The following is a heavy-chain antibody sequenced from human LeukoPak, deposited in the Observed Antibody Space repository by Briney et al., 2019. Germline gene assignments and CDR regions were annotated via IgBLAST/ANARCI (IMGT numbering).Heavy chain of an antibody. CDR2: INGDGSTT. V-gene: IGHV3-74*01. CDR3: ARRVDATRWYDP. J-gene: IGHJ5*02. Sequence: GGSLRLSCAASGFTFSTYWMHWVRQAPGEGLVWVSRINGDGSTTNYADFVKSRFTISRDNAKNTLFLQMNSLRAEDTAVYYCARRVDATRWYDPWGQGTLVTVSS. D-gene: IGHD2-15*01. CDR1: GFTFSTYW.